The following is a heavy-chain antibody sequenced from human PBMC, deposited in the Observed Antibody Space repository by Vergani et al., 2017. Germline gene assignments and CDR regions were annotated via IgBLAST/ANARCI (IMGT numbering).Heavy chain of an antibody. J-gene: IGHJ6*02. CDR1: GYTFTDHY. CDR3: ATPQSVSTGGMEV. D-gene: IGHD5/OR15-5a*01. Sequence: EVQLVQSGAEVKKPRATMKISCKVSGYTFTDHYMHWVKQAPGKGLEWMGLVDPEDGETIYAEKFKGRVTIAADTSTDTAHLELSSLRSEDTAVYYCATPQSVSTGGMEVWGQGTTVIVS. V-gene: IGHV1-69-2*01. CDR2: VDPEDGET.